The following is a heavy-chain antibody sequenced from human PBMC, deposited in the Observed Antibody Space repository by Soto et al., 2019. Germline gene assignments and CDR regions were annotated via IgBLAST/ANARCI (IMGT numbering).Heavy chain of an antibody. V-gene: IGHV3-21*01. J-gene: IGHJ4*02. CDR3: AREFCNGGTCQLFFDY. CDR2: IGTSGSYI. CDR1: GFIFSRYS. D-gene: IGHD2-15*01. Sequence: GGSLRLSCAVSGFIFSRYSMNWVRQAPGKGLEWVSSIGTSGSYIYDTDSVKGRFTISRDNTKDSLYLQMNSLRAEDTAIYYCAREFCNGGTCQLFFDYWGQGTLVTVSS.